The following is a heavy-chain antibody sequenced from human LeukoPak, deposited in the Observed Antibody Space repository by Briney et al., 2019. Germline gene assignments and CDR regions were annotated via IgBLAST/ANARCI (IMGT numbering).Heavy chain of an antibody. Sequence: GGSLRLSCAASGFTFSSYAMHWVRQAPGKGLEWVAVISYDGSNKYYADSVKGRFTISRDNSKNTVYLQMNSLRAEDTAVYYCAKDRKLGPADYYFDHWGQGTLVSVSS. D-gene: IGHD7-27*01. V-gene: IGHV3-30-3*01. J-gene: IGHJ4*02. CDR3: AKDRKLGPADYYFDH. CDR2: ISYDGSNK. CDR1: GFTFSSYA.